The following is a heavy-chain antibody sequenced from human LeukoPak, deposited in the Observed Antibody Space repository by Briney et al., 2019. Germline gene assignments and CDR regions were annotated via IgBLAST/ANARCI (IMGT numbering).Heavy chain of an antibody. CDR3: AKDIPVGYSGYDTAGFDY. CDR2: IRYDGSNK. CDR1: GFTFSSYG. J-gene: IGHJ4*02. V-gene: IGHV3-30*02. Sequence: GGSLRLSCAASGFTFSSYGMHWVRQAPGKGLEWVAFIRYDGSNKYYADSVKGRFTISRDNSKNTLYLQMNSLRAEDTAVYYCAKDIPVGYSGYDTAGFDYWGQGPLVTVSS. D-gene: IGHD5-12*01.